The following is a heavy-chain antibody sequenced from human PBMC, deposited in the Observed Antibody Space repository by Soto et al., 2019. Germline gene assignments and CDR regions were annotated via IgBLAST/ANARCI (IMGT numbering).Heavy chain of an antibody. V-gene: IGHV3-21*02. CDR3: VRENEMAGANSAFEY. CDR2: IDARSNYI. J-gene: IGHJ4*02. Sequence: EVQLVESGGGLVKPGGSLRVSCEASGFRFNSYSMNWVRQAPQKGLEWVSLIDARSNYIYYADSVKGRFTISRDNARNSLYLQMDSLRVEDTAVYYCVRENEMAGANSAFEYWGQGTPVTVSS. D-gene: IGHD1-1*01. CDR1: GFRFNSYS.